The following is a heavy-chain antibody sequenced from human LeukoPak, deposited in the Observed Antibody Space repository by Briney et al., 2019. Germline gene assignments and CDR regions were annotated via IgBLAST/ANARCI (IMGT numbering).Heavy chain of an antibody. CDR3: ARDCSGGSCYGAFDI. D-gene: IGHD2-15*01. J-gene: IGHJ3*02. CDR2: IYDSVST. Sequence: SETLSLTCTVSGGSISSGDYYWSWIRQPPGKGLEWIGYIYDSVSTYYNPSLKSRITISVDTSENRFSLKLSSVTATDTAVYYCARDCSGGSCYGAFDIWGQGTMVTVSS. V-gene: IGHV4-30-4*01. CDR1: GGSISSGDYY.